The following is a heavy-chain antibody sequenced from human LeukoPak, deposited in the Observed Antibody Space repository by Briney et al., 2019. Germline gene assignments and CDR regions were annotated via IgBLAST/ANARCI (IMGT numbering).Heavy chain of an antibody. CDR3: ARGVVLPDY. J-gene: IGHJ4*02. CDR1: GYTFTGYH. Sequence: ASVKVSCKASGYTFTGYHIHWVRQAPGQGLEWMGRINPNDSGTKYAHKFQGGVTMSRDRSSNIAHMELNRLRSDDTAVYYCARGVVLPDYWGQGTLVIVSS. D-gene: IGHD2-15*01. V-gene: IGHV1-2*06. CDR2: INPNDSGT.